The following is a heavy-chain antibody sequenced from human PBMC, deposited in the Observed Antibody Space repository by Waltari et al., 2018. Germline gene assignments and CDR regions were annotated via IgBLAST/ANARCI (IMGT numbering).Heavy chain of an antibody. J-gene: IGHJ6*02. CDR3: ARDRPMGSGSYYDYYYYGMDV. Sequence: VQLLESGGGLVQPGGSLRLSCAASGFTFSSYAMSWVRQAPGQGLEWMGRINPNSGGTNYGQRFQGRVTMTRDTSISTAYMELSRLRSDDTAVYYCARDRPMGSGSYYDYYYYGMDVWGQGTTVTVSS. CDR1: GFTFSSYA. CDR2: INPNSGGT. D-gene: IGHD3-10*01. V-gene: IGHV1-2*06.